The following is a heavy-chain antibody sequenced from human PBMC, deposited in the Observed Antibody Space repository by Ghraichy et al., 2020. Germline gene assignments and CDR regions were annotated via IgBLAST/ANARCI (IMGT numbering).Heavy chain of an antibody. CDR1: GGSISSYY. J-gene: IGHJ3*02. D-gene: IGHD3-10*01. CDR3: ARAQRITMVRGRGAFDI. V-gene: IGHV4-4*07. Sequence: SETLSLTCTVSGGSISSYYWSWIRQPAGKGLEWIGRIYTSGSTNYNPSLKSRVTMSVDTSKNQFSLKLSSVTAADTAVYYCARAQRITMVRGRGAFDIWGQGTMVTVSS. CDR2: IYTSGST.